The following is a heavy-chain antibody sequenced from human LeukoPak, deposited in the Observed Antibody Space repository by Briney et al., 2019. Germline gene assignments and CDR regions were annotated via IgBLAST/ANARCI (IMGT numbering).Heavy chain of an antibody. D-gene: IGHD5-24*01. CDR3: ARKRWLQLDY. V-gene: IGHV4-39*07. J-gene: IGHJ4*02. CDR2: IYYSGST. Sequence: PSETLSLTCTVSGGSISSSSYYWGWIRQPPGKGLEWIGSIYYSGSTNYNPSLKSRVTISVDTSKNQFSLKLSSVTAADTAVYYCARKRWLQLDYWGQGTLVTVSS. CDR1: GGSISSSSYY.